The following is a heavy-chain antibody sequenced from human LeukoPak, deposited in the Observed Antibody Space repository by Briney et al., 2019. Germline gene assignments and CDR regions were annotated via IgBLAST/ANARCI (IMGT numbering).Heavy chain of an antibody. D-gene: IGHD5-24*01. Sequence: GALRLSCAASGFTFDDYTMHWVRQAPGKGLEWVSLISWDGGSTYYADSVKGRFTISRDNSKNSLYLQMNSLRTEDTALYYCAKDGMATHFDYWGQGTLVTVSS. CDR1: GFTFDDYT. CDR3: AKDGMATHFDY. J-gene: IGHJ4*02. V-gene: IGHV3-43*01. CDR2: ISWDGGST.